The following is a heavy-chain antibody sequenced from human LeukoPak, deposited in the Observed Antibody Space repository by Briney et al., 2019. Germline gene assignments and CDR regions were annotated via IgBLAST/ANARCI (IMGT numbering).Heavy chain of an antibody. D-gene: IGHD2-2*01. CDR2: IYYSGST. CDR1: GGYISSYY. V-gene: IGHV4-59*01. J-gene: IGHJ4*02. Sequence: SETLSLTWTVSGGYISSYYWSWIRPPPGKGLEWIGYIYYSGSTNYNPALKSRVTISVDTSKNQFSLKLSSVTAADTAVYYCARVGSSTNGEIDYWGQGTLVTVSA. CDR3: ARVGSSTNGEIDY.